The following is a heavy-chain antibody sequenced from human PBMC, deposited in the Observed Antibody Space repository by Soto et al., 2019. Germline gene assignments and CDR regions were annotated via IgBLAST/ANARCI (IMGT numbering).Heavy chain of an antibody. V-gene: IGHV1-58*01. Sequence: WIRQPPGKGLEWIGWIVVGSGNTNYAQKFQERVTITRDMSTSTAYMELSSLRSEDTAVYYCAAVIYDSSGQDYWGQGTLVTVSS. J-gene: IGHJ4*02. CDR2: IVVGSGNT. CDR3: AAVIYDSSGQDY. D-gene: IGHD3-22*01.